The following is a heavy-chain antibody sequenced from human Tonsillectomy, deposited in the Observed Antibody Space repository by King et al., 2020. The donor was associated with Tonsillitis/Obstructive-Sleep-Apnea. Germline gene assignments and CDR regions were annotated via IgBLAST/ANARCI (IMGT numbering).Heavy chain of an antibody. D-gene: IGHD3-9*01. J-gene: IGHJ4*02. CDR1: GGSVSSGSYY. V-gene: IGHV4-61*01. Sequence: VQLQESGPGLVKPSETLSLTCIVSGGSVSSGSYYWSWIRQPPGKGLEWIGHIYYSGRTNYSPSLKSRVTISVDTSKNQFSLKLSSVTAADTAVYYCGTVPYILPGSIYFDYWGQGTLVTVSS. CDR2: IYYSGRT. CDR3: GTVPYILPGSIYFDY.